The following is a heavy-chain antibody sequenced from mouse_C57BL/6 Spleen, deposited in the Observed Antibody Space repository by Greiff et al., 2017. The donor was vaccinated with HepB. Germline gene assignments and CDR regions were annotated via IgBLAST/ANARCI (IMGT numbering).Heavy chain of an antibody. CDR1: GYTFTGYW. CDR3: ARGVYYGDDGNFFDY. CDR2: ILPGSGST. V-gene: IGHV1-9*01. D-gene: IGHD2-2*01. Sequence: VQLQQSGAELMKPGASVKLSCKATGYTFTGYWIEWVKQRPGHGLEWIGEILPGSGSTNYNEKFKGKATFTADTSSNTAYMHLSSLTTEDSAIYYCARGVYYGDDGNFFDYWGQGTTLTVSA. J-gene: IGHJ2*01.